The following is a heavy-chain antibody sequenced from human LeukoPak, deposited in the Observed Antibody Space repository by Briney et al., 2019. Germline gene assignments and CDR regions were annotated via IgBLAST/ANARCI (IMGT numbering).Heavy chain of an antibody. J-gene: IGHJ4*02. Sequence: PGRSLRLSCAASGFTFSSYGMHWVRQAPGKGLEWVAVIWYDGSNEYYADSVKGRFTISRDNSKNTLYLQMNSLRAEDTAVYYCAKGSNWGSWFFDYWGQGTLVTVSS. CDR1: GFTFSSYG. CDR2: IWYDGSNE. V-gene: IGHV3-33*06. CDR3: AKGSNWGSWFFDY. D-gene: IGHD7-27*01.